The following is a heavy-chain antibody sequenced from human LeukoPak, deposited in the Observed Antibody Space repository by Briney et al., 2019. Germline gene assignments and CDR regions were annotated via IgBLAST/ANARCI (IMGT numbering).Heavy chain of an antibody. J-gene: IGHJ4*02. CDR2: ISGSGTST. Sequence: PGGSLRLSCAASGFTFSDYAINWVRQAPGKGLEGVSGISGSGTSTYYADSVKGRFTISRENSKNTLHLQMNSLRVEDTAVYYCARVGGSSWSPYDYFDYWGQGTLVTVSS. CDR3: ARVGGSSWSPYDYFDY. CDR1: GFTFSDYA. V-gene: IGHV3-23*01. D-gene: IGHD6-13*01.